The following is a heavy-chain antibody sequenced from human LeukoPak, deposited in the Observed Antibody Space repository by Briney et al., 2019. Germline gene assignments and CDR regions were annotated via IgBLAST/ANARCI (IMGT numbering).Heavy chain of an antibody. CDR2: IWYDGSNK. CDR1: GFTFSSYG. D-gene: IGHD3-10*01. V-gene: IGHV3-33*01. CDR3: ARDRLWFGELSHYGMDV. J-gene: IGHJ6*02. Sequence: PGGSLRLSCAASGFTFSSYGMHWVRQAPGKGLEWVAVIWYDGSNKYYADSVKGRFTISRDNSKNTLYLQMNSLRAEDTAVYYCARDRLWFGELSHYGMDVWGQGTTVTVSS.